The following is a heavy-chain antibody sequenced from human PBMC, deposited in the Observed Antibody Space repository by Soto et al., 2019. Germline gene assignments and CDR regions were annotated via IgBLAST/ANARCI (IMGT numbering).Heavy chain of an antibody. CDR3: AKGGRQWLVTSEFNY. CDR2: TYHSGNP. V-gene: IGHV4-30-2*02. Sequence: SETLSLTCDVSGDTISTGGYTWAWIRQPPGEALEWIGHTYHSGNPYYNPSLKSRVIISVDSSKNTVSLEMTSLRAEDTAVYYCAKGGRQWLVTSEFNYWGQGALVTVSS. CDR1: GDTISTGGYT. D-gene: IGHD6-19*01. J-gene: IGHJ4*02.